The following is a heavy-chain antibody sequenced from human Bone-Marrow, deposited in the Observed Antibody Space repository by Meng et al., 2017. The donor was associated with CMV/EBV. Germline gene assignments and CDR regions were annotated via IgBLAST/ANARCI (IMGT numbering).Heavy chain of an antibody. D-gene: IGHD6-6*01. Sequence: SETLSRTCTVSGGSINSYYWSWIRQPPGKGLEWIGYIYYSGSTNYNPSLESRVTISIDTSKNQFSLKLTSVTAADTAVYYCARGGYSSSSVETAWGQGTLVTVSS. CDR2: IYYSGST. V-gene: IGHV4-59*01. J-gene: IGHJ4*02. CDR1: GGSINSYY. CDR3: ARGGYSSSSVETA.